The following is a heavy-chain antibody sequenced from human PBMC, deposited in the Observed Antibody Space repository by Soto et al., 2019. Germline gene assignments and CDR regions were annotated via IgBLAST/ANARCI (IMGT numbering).Heavy chain of an antibody. Sequence: SETLSLTCTVSGGSIGSGGYYWSWIRQHPGKGLEWIGYIYYSGSTYYNPSLKSRVTISVDTSKNQFSLKLSSVTAADTAVYYCARERRPDWFDPWGQGTLVTVSS. CDR3: ARERRPDWFDP. J-gene: IGHJ5*02. CDR1: GGSIGSGGYY. CDR2: IYYSGST. V-gene: IGHV4-31*03.